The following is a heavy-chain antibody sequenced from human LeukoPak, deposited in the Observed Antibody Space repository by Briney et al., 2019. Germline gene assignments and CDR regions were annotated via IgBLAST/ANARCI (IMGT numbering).Heavy chain of an antibody. D-gene: IGHD5-18*01. V-gene: IGHV4-34*09. CDR1: GGSFTAYY. CDR2: INHSGST. J-gene: IGHJ4*02. Sequence: SETLSLTCAVYGGSFTAYYWNWIRQPPGKGPQWIGEINHSGSTNYIPSLKSRVTISVDTSKNQFSLKLSSVTATDTAVYYCARERDTAMGLDYWGQGTLVTVSS. CDR3: ARERDTAMGLDY.